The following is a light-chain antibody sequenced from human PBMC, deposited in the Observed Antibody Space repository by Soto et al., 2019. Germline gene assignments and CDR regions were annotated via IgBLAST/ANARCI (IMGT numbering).Light chain of an antibody. J-gene: IGLJ1*01. CDR1: GSNIGSNT. V-gene: IGLV1-44*01. Sequence: QSVLTQPPSASGTPGQRVTISCSGSGSNIGSNTVDWYQQLPGTAPKLLIYNNNQRPSGVPDRFSGSKSGTSVSLAISGLQSEDEADYYCAAWDDSLNGRLFGTGTKLTVL. CDR3: AAWDDSLNGRL. CDR2: NNN.